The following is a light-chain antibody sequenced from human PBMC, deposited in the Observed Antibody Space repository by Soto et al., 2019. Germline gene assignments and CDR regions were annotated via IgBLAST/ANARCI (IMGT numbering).Light chain of an antibody. J-gene: IGKJ5*01. CDR3: QQRHMWPIT. CDR1: QSFRGL. V-gene: IGKV3-11*01. CDR2: DAY. Sequence: VLTQSPVTLSLSPGERATLSCRASQSFRGLLAWYQQKPGQAPRLLIYDAYNRATGIPPRFSDSGSGTDFTLTISSLEPEDSAVYYCQQRHMWPITFGQGTRLEIK.